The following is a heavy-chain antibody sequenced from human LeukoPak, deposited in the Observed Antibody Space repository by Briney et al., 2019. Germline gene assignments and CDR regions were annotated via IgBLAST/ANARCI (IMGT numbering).Heavy chain of an antibody. CDR3: ARHGCSGGSCYPRWFDP. Sequence: SETLSLTCTVSGGSISSYYWSWIRQPPGKGLEWIGYIYYSGNTNYNPSLKSRVTISVDTSKNQFSLKLSSVTAADTAVYYCARHGCSGGSCYPRWFDPWGQGTLVTVSS. D-gene: IGHD2-15*01. CDR1: GGSISSYY. CDR2: IYYSGNT. J-gene: IGHJ5*02. V-gene: IGHV4-59*08.